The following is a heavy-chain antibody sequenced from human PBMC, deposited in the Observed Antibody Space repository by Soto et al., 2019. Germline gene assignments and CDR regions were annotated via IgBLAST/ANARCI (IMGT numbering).Heavy chain of an antibody. J-gene: IGHJ5*02. CDR3: ATNNDYWSWFDH. CDR1: GDSLSGGSYY. V-gene: IGHV4-39*01. D-gene: IGHD4-17*01. Sequence: SETLSLTCTVSGDSLSGGSYYWGWIRQPPGKGLEWIGSIYYGGSTYYNPSLKSRITISVDLSKNQFSLRLNDVTAADTALYYCATNNDYWSWFDHWGQGTLVTVSS. CDR2: IYYGGST.